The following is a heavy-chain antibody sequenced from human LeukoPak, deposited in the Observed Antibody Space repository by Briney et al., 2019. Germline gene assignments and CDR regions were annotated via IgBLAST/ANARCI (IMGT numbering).Heavy chain of an antibody. J-gene: IGHJ4*02. D-gene: IGHD5-24*01. CDR1: LLAVRSHS. CDR3: ARDFRTQLDGYSPPYHFDY. Sequence: LRLSHARSLLAVRSHSMREVHQSAPKEGAGVSSVSHGGSHIYYADSMKGRFTISRDNAKNSPFLQMSSLRAEDTAVYYCARDFRTQLDGYSPPYHFDYWGQGALVTVSS. V-gene: IGHV3-21*01. CDR2: VSHGGSHI.